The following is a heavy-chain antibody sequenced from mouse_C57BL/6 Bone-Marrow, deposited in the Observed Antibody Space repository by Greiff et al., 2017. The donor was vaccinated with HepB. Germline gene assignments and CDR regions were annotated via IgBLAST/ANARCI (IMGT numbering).Heavy chain of an antibody. J-gene: IGHJ1*03. CDR1: GYTFTSYT. V-gene: IGHV1-4*01. Sequence: QVQLKQSGAELARPGASVKMSCKASGYTFTSYTMHWVKQRPGQGLEWIGYINPSSGYTKYNQKFKDKATLTADKSSSTAYMQLSSLTSEDSAVYYCARPSTVVEDWYFDFWGTGTTVTVSS. CDR3: ARPSTVVEDWYFDF. CDR2: INPSSGYT. D-gene: IGHD1-1*01.